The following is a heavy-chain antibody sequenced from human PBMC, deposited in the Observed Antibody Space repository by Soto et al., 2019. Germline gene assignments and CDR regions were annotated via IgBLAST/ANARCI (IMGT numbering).Heavy chain of an antibody. V-gene: IGHV1-18*01. CDR1: GYTFTSYG. CDR2: ISAYNGNT. J-gene: IGHJ3*02. D-gene: IGHD3-3*01. Sequence: ASVKVSCKASGYTFTSYGISWVRQAPGQGLEWMGWISAYNGNTNYAQKLQGRVTMTTDTSTSTAYMELRSLRSDDTAVYYCARDQRFLEWLGAFDIWGQGTKVTVSS. CDR3: ARDQRFLEWLGAFDI.